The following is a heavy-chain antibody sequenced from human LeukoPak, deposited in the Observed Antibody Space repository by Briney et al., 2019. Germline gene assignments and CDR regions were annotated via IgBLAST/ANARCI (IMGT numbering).Heavy chain of an antibody. J-gene: IGHJ6*03. CDR3: AKDAYGGATFFYYMDV. Sequence: PGRSLRLSCAGSGFTFDDYAMHWVRQTPGKGLEWVSGIRWNSGNIAYADFVGGRFTISRDNAKNSLSLQMNSLSDEDTAVYYCAKDAYGGATFFYYMDVWGKGTTVTVSS. CDR2: IRWNSGNI. V-gene: IGHV3-9*01. CDR1: GFTFDDYA. D-gene: IGHD2/OR15-2a*01.